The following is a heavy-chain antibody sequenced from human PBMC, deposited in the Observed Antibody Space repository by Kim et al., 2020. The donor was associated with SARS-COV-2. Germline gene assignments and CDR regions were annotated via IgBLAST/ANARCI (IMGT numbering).Heavy chain of an antibody. D-gene: IGHD3-3*01. CDR1: GYTFSNYA. CDR2: INPGSGNT. CDR3: ARGGAVLRFLEWLSFYF. J-gene: IGHJ4*01. Sequence: ASVKVSCKASGYTFSNYAMHWVRQAPGQRLEWMGWINPGSGNTEYSQKFQGRLIITRDTYASTAYMELSSLRSEDTAVYYLARGGAVLRFLEWLSFYF. V-gene: IGHV1-3*01.